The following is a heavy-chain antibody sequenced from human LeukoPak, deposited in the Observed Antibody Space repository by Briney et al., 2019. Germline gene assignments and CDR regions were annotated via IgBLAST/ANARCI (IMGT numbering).Heavy chain of an antibody. D-gene: IGHD1-26*01. CDR3: AKDTGATRVLDY. CDR1: GFSFSSYG. CDR2: IRYAGSSE. J-gene: IGHJ4*02. V-gene: IGHV3-30*02. Sequence: GGSLRLSCATSGFSFSSYGMHWVRQAPGKGLEWVTFIRYAGSSEYYADSVRGRFTISRDNSKNTLYLQMNSLRAEDTAVYYCAKDTGATRVLDYWGQGTLVTVSS.